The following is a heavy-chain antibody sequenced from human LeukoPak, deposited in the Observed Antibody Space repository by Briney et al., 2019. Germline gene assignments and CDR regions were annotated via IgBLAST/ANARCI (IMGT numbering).Heavy chain of an antibody. Sequence: PSETLSLTCTVSGGSISSYYWSWIRQPAGKGLEYIGNIYYSGSPNYNPSLKSRVTISVDTSKNQFSLRLSSVTAADTAIYYCARAGGGCPFDPWGRGTLVTVSS. CDR1: GGSISSYY. V-gene: IGHV4-59*01. J-gene: IGHJ5*02. CDR3: ARAGGGCPFDP. D-gene: IGHD6-19*01. CDR2: IYYSGSP.